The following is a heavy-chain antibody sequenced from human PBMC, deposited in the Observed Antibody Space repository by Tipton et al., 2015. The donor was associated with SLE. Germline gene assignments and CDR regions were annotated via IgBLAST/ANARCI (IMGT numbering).Heavy chain of an antibody. Sequence: QSGPEVKKPGASVKVSCRASGYIFSTYGISWVRQAPGQGLEWMGWINPYNDDTDYVELLQGRLTMTTDTSTGTAYMELTSLNSDDTAIYYCARHPVAGYTYYMDVWGTGTTVTVSS. J-gene: IGHJ6*03. CDR3: ARHPVAGYTYYMDV. V-gene: IGHV1-18*01. CDR2: INPYNDDT. D-gene: IGHD5-24*01. CDR1: GYIFSTYG.